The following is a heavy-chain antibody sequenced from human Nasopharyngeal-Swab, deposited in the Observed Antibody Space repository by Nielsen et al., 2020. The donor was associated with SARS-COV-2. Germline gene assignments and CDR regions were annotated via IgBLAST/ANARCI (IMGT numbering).Heavy chain of an antibody. V-gene: IGHV3-7*01. CDR3: ARGGGWYGFDY. D-gene: IGHD6-19*01. CDR2: IKQDGSEK. J-gene: IGHJ4*02. Sequence: GGSLRPSCAASGFTFSSYWMTWVRQAPGKGLEWVANIKQDGSEKYYVDSVKGRFSISRDNTKNSLYLQMNSLRAEDTAVYYCARGGGWYGFDYWGQGTLVTVSS. CDR1: GFTFSSYW.